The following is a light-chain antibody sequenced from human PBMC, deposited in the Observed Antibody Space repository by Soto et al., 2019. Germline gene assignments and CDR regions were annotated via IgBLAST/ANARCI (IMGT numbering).Light chain of an antibody. CDR1: QSISSW. Sequence: DIQMTQSPSTLSASVGDRVTITCRASQSISSWLAWYQQKPGKAPKLLIYKASSLESRVPSRFSGSGSGTEFTLTISSPHPDDFATYYCQQYNSYPYSFGQGTKLDIK. CDR3: QQYNSYPYS. J-gene: IGKJ2*01. V-gene: IGKV1-5*03. CDR2: KAS.